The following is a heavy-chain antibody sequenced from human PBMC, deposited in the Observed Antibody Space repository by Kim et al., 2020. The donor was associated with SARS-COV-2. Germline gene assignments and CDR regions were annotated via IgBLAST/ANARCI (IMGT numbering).Heavy chain of an antibody. D-gene: IGHD3-3*01. V-gene: IGHV3-23*01. Sequence: SVKGRFTISRDNSKNTLYLQMNSLRAEDTAVYYCAKGTIFGVVNRYYFDYWGQGTLVTVSS. J-gene: IGHJ4*02. CDR3: AKGTIFGVVNRYYFDY.